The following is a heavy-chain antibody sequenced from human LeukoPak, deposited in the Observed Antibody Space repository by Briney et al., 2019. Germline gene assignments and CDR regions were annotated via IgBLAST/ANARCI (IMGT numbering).Heavy chain of an antibody. V-gene: IGHV3-48*04. CDR3: ARTRPGYYFDS. J-gene: IGHJ4*02. CDR1: GFSLSSYS. D-gene: IGHD1-14*01. CDR2: ISVRSTTI. Sequence: GGSLRLSCAASGFSLSSYSMNWVRQAPGKGLEWLSYISVRSTTINYADSVKGRFTISRDDAEKSLYLQMNSLRVEDTAVYYCARTRPGYYFDSWGQGTLVTVSS.